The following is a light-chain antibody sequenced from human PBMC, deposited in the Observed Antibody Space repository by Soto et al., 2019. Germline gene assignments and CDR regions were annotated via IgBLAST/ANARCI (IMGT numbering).Light chain of an antibody. CDR1: ISDVGGYNY. V-gene: IGLV2-14*01. J-gene: IGLJ1*01. CDR2: EVS. CDR3: SSYTSSSTPYV. Sequence: SVLTQPSSVYGSPGQSITISCTGTISDVGGYNYVSWYQQHPGKAPKLMIYEVSNRPSGVSNRFSGSKSGNTASLTISGLQAEHAADYYCSSYTSSSTPYVFGTGTKVT.